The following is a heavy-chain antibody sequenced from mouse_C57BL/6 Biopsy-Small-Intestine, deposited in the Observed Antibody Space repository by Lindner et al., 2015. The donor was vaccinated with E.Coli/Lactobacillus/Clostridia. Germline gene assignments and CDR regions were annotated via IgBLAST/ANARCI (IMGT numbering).Heavy chain of an antibody. J-gene: IGHJ2*01. D-gene: IGHD1-1*01. V-gene: IGHV1-81*01. Sequence: VQLQESGAELARPGASVKLSCKASGYTFTSYGISWVKQRTGQGLEWIGEIYPRSGNTYYNEKFKGKATLTVDKSSSTAHMELRSLTSEDSAVYYCARLTTVVAFDYWGQGTTLTVSS. CDR3: ARLTTVVAFDY. CDR2: IYPRSGNT. CDR1: GYTFTSYG.